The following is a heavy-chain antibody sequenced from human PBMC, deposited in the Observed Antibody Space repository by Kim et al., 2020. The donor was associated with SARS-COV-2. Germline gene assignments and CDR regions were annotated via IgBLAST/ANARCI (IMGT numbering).Heavy chain of an antibody. D-gene: IGHD1-26*01. V-gene: IGHV3-23*03. Sequence: GGSLRLSCAASGFTFSSYAMSWVRQAPGKGLEWVSVIYSGGSSTYYADSVKGRFTISRDISKKTLYLQMNGLRAEDTAVYYCAKDVVGATSAFDYCGQGTLGTVSS. J-gene: IGHJ4*02. CDR2: IYSGGSST. CDR3: AKDVVGATSAFDY. CDR1: GFTFSSYA.